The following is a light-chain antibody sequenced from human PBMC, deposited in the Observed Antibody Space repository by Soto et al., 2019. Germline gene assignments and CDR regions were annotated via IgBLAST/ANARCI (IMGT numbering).Light chain of an antibody. CDR1: TSDVGGSNY. CDR2: EVS. Sequence: QSVLTQPPSASGSPGQSVTISCTGTTSDVGGSNYVSWYQQHPGKAPKLMIYEVSKRPSGVPDRFSGSKSGNTASLTVSGLQAVDEADYYCSSYAGSDNLVFGGGTQLTVL. V-gene: IGLV2-8*01. CDR3: SSYAGSDNLV. J-gene: IGLJ2*01.